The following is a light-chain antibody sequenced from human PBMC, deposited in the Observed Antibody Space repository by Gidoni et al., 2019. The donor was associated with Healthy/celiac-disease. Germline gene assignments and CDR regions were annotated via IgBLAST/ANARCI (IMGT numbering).Light chain of an antibody. J-gene: IGKJ4*01. CDR3: QQYDNLPLT. CDR1: QDISNY. V-gene: IGKV1-33*01. CDR2: DAS. Sequence: IKLTQSPSSLSASVGDRVTITCQASQDISNYLNWYQQKPGKAPKLLIYDASNLETGVPSRFSGSGSGTDFTLTISSLQPEDIATYYCQQYDNLPLTFXGXTKVEIK.